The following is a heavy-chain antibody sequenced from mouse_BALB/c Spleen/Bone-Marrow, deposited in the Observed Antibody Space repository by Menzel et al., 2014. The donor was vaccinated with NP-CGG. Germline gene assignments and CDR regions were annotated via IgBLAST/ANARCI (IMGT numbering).Heavy chain of an antibody. CDR1: GFSLTDYG. Sequence: VNLVESGPGLVAPSQSLSITCTVSGFSLTDYGVNWVRQPPGKNLEWLGMIWGDGSTDYNSALKSRPSISKDNSQSQVFLKMNSLETDDTARYYCARDLYYYGFDYWGQGTTLTVSS. D-gene: IGHD1-1*01. V-gene: IGHV2-6-7*01. CDR3: ARDLYYYGFDY. CDR2: IWGDGST. J-gene: IGHJ2*01.